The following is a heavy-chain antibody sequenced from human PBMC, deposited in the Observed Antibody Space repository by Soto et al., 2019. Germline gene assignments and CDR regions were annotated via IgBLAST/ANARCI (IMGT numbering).Heavy chain of an antibody. D-gene: IGHD1-7*01. V-gene: IGHV3-48*02. J-gene: IGHJ6*02. CDR1: GFAFSTYS. Sequence: EGQLVESGGNLVRPGGSLRLSCAASGFAFSTYSMNWVRQAPGKGLEWVSSISSTSGTIYYADSVKGRFTIFRDNAKNSLIRQRTGLRDEDAAVYNSAKLKLRLHAAGTAYGLGVWGQGPRVSVS. CDR3: AKLKLRLHAAGTAYGLGV. CDR2: ISSTSGTI.